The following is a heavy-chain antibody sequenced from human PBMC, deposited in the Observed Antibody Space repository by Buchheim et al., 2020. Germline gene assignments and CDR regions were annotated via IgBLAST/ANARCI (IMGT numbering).Heavy chain of an antibody. D-gene: IGHD6-19*01. CDR3: ACSAGSWKGDY. V-gene: IGHV4-4*02. CDR1: GGSISSANW. Sequence: QVQLQESGPGLVKPSGTLSLTCAVSGGSISSANWWYWVRQPPGKGLEWIGEISYSGRTIYNPSLKSRVTISREASKNQFSPKLTSVAAADTAVYYCACSAGSWKGDYWGQGTL. CDR2: ISYSGRT. J-gene: IGHJ4*02.